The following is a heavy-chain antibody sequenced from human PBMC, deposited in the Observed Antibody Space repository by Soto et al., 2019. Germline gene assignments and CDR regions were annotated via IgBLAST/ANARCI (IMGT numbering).Heavy chain of an antibody. CDR3: AGDEDRHHLGGNDCYLVDD. V-gene: IGHV1-69*12. CDR2: IMPIFRTP. J-gene: IGHJ6*02. D-gene: IGHD2-21*02. CDR1: GGTFSNSA. Sequence: QVQLEQSGAEVKKPGSSVTVSCKSSGGTFSNSAISWVRQAPGQGLEWMGGIMPIFRTPDYAQKFQGRVTITADESTTTAYLESRGMRSEDTAVYYCAGDEDRHHLGGNDCYLVDDWGQGTTVTVSS.